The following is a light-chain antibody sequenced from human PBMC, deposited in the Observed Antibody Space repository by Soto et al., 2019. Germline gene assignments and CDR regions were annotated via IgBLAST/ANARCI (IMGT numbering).Light chain of an antibody. V-gene: IGLV2-23*01. Sequence: QAVLNQPASVSGAPGHTITIPCPGTSSDVGSYNLVSWYQQHPGKAPKLMIYEGSKRPSGVSNRFSGSKSGNTASLTISGLQAEDEADYYCCSYAGSSTFVFGTGTKV. CDR2: EGS. J-gene: IGLJ1*01. CDR1: SSDVGSYNL. CDR3: CSYAGSSTFV.